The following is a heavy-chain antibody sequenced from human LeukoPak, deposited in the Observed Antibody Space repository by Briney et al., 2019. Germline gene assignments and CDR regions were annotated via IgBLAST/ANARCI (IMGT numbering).Heavy chain of an antibody. D-gene: IGHD3-10*01. CDR3: ARGSWFGELLDALDY. CDR2: INSDGSST. V-gene: IGHV3-74*01. CDR1: GFTFSSYW. Sequence: GGSLRLSCAASGFTFSSYWMHWVRQAPGKGLVWVSRINSDGSSTSYADSVKGRFTISRDNAKNTLYLQMNSLRAEDTAVYYCARGSWFGELLDALDYWGQGTLVTVSS. J-gene: IGHJ4*02.